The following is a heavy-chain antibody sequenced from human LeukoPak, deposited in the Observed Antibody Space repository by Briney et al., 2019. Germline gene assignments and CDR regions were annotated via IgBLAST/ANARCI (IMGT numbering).Heavy chain of an antibody. V-gene: IGHV4-39*01. D-gene: IGHD3-3*01. J-gene: IGHJ6*03. CDR2: IYYSGST. CDR3: ARQIGVVITPYYYYYMDV. Sequence: SETLSLTCTVSGVSISSSSYYWGWIRQPPGKGLEWIGSIYYSGSTYYNPSLKSRVTISVDTSKNQFSLKLSSVTAADTAVYYCARQIGVVITPYYYYYMDVWGKGTTVTVSS. CDR1: GVSISSSSYY.